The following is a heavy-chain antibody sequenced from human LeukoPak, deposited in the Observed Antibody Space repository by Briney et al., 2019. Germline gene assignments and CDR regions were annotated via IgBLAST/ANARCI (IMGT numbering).Heavy chain of an antibody. V-gene: IGHV1-69*01. D-gene: IGHD3-3*01. CDR1: GGTFSSYA. CDR2: IIPIFGTA. Sequence: SVKVSCKASGGTFSSYAISWVRQAPGQGLEWMGGIIPIFGTANYAQKFQGRVTITADESTSTAYMELSSLRSEDTAVYYCARRGINFAVSGHWFDHWGQGTLVTVSS. J-gene: IGHJ5*02. CDR3: ARRGINFAVSGHWFDH.